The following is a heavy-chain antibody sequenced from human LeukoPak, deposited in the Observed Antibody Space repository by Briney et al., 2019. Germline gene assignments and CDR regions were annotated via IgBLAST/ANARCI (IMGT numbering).Heavy chain of an antibody. CDR2: IYYRGST. V-gene: IGHV4-59*08. D-gene: IGHD4-17*01. CDR3: ARQSYGDYFDY. CDR1: GGSISSYY. Sequence: NPSETLSLTCTVSGGSISSYYWSWIRQPPGKGLEWIGHIYYRGSTSYNPSLKSRVTILVDTSKSQFSLKLSSVTAADTAVYYCARQSYGDYFDYWGQGTLVTVSS. J-gene: IGHJ4*02.